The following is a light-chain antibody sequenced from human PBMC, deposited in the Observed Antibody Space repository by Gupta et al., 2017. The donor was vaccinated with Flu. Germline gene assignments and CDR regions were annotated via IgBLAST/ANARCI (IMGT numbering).Light chain of an antibody. CDR1: QSVADL. J-gene: IGKJ1*01. CDR2: KAS. V-gene: IGKV1-5*03. Sequence: ETLMTHSPFTLSASVGDRITMTCRASQSVADLVAWYQQRPGKAPQLLIYKASRVEDGVPSSFSGIWSGTEFSLTISGRQPDDFATYYCQQEKDSPRTFGRGTRVEIK. CDR3: QQEKDSPRT.